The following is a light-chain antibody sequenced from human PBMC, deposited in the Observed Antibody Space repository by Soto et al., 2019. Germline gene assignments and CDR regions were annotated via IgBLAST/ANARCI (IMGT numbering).Light chain of an antibody. V-gene: IGLV1-47*01. CDR3: AAWDDSLSGFYV. J-gene: IGLJ1*01. CDR2: RIN. CDR1: SGNND. Sequence: QSVLTQSPSASGTPGQTVTISCSGSSGNNDEDWYQQLPGTAPKLLIYRINQRHSGVPDRFSGSKSGTSAALAISGVRSEDEADDYCAAWDDSLSGFYVFGTGTKLTVL.